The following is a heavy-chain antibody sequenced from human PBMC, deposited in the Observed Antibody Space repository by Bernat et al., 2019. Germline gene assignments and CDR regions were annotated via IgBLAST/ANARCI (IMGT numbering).Heavy chain of an antibody. J-gene: IGHJ4*02. CDR1: GFSFSDYE. CDR2: ISSTANTR. V-gene: IGHV3-48*03. CDR3: ARGPTWYSRTSNFDS. D-gene: IGHD6-13*01. Sequence: EVQLLESGGGVVQPGGSLRLSCAASGFSFSDYEMKWVRQAPGKGLEWGSYISSTANTRYYDDSVKGRFPISRDNTKKSLYLQMHHLSAEDTADYYCARGPTWYSRTSNFDSWCQGTLVTVSS.